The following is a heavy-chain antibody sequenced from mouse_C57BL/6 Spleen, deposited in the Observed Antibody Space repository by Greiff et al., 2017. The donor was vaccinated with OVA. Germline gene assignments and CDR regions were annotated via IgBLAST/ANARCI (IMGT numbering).Heavy chain of an antibody. D-gene: IGHD1-1*01. CDR3: TRDYYYGSLYYAMDY. CDR2: ISSGGDYI. CDR1: GFTFSSYA. V-gene: IGHV5-9-1*02. J-gene: IGHJ4*01. Sequence: EVKLMESGEGLVKPGGSLKLSCAASGFTFSSYAMSWVRQTPEKRLEWVAYISSGGDYIYYAATVQGRFTISRDNARNTLYLQMSSLKSEDTAMYYCTRDYYYGSLYYAMDYWGQGTSVTVSS.